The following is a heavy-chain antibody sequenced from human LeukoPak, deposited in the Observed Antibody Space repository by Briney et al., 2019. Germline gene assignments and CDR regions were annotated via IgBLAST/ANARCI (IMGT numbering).Heavy chain of an antibody. V-gene: IGHV4-59*01. D-gene: IGHD3-10*01. CDR3: ARLGITMPR. CDR1: GDSTSNFY. CDR2: IYYSGST. J-gene: IGHJ4*02. Sequence: SETLSLTCTVSGDSTSNFYWNWIRQPPGKGLEWIGYIYYSGSTNYNPSLKSRVTISVDTSKNQFSLKLSSVTAADTAVYYCARLGITMPRWGQGTLVTVSS.